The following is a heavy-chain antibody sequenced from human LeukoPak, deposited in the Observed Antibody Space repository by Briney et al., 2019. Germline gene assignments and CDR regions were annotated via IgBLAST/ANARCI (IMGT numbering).Heavy chain of an antibody. D-gene: IGHD3-10*01. Sequence: ASGKVCRKASGYTFTSYGISWVRQAPGQGLEWMGWISAYNGNTNYAQKLQGRVPMTTDTSTSTAYMELRSLRSDDTAVYYCARDNTPYYYGSGSYHNWFDPWGQGTLVTVSS. V-gene: IGHV1-18*01. CDR2: ISAYNGNT. CDR3: ARDNTPYYYGSGSYHNWFDP. CDR1: GYTFTSYG. J-gene: IGHJ5*02.